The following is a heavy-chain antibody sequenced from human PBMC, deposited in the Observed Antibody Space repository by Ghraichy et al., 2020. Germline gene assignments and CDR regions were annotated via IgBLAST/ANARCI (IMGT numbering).Heavy chain of an antibody. CDR3: ARHEYSGSYGSFDY. CDR2: IYYSGST. J-gene: IGHJ4*02. V-gene: IGHV4-39*01. Sequence: ESLNISCTVSGGSISSSSYYWGWIRQPPGKGLEWIGSIYYSGSTYYNPSLKSRVTISVDTSKNQFSLKLSSVTAADTAVYYCARHEYSGSYGSFDYWGQGTLVTVSS. CDR1: GGSISSSSYY. D-gene: IGHD1-26*01.